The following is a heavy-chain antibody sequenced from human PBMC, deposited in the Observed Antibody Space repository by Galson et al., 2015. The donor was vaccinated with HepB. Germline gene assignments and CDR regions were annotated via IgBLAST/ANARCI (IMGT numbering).Heavy chain of an antibody. CDR2: TYFRSKWYY. CDR3: AGAGYCRSTYCFFAY. CDR1: GDSVSGNIVS. J-gene: IGHJ4*02. D-gene: IGHD2-2*01. V-gene: IGHV6-1*01. Sequence: CAISGDSVSGNIVSWNWIRQSPSRGFEWLGRTYFRSKWYYDYAVSVKSRITINPDTSENQFSLQLHSVTPEDTAVYYCAGAGYCRSTYCFFAYWAQGTLVTVSS.